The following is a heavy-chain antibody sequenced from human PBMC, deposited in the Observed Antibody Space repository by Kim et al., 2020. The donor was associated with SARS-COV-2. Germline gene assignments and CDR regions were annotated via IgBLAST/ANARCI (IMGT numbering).Heavy chain of an antibody. CDR1: GFSFSEHA. CDR3: ARVAGEGLSSYYYMDV. V-gene: IGHV3-48*02. D-gene: IGHD3-16*01. CDR2: ISSSSSSI. Sequence: GGSLRLSCAASGFSFSEHAMTWVRQAPGKGLEWISNISSSSSSIDYADSVKGRFTISRDNAKNSLYLQMNSLRDEDTAVYYCARVAGEGLSSYYYMDVWGKGTTVTVSS. J-gene: IGHJ6*03.